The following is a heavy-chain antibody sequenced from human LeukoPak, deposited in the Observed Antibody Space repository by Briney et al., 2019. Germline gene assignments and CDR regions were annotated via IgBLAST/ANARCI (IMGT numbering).Heavy chain of an antibody. J-gene: IGHJ4*02. Sequence: GESLKISCKGSGYSFTSYWIGWVRQMPGKGLEWMGIIYPGDSDTRYSPSFQGQVTISADKSISTAYLQWSSLKASDTAMYYCARISYYYGSGSYYYFDYWGQGTLVTVSS. V-gene: IGHV5-51*01. D-gene: IGHD3-10*01. CDR3: ARISYYYGSGSYYYFDY. CDR1: GYSFTSYW. CDR2: IYPGDSDT.